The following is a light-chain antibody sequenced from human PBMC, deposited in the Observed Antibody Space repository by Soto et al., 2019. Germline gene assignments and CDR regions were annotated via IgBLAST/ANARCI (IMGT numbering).Light chain of an antibody. CDR1: SSDVGRYNY. CDR3: TSYTSNTTWV. J-gene: IGLJ3*02. CDR2: EVR. V-gene: IGLV2-14*01. Sequence: QSALTQPAAVSGPPGQSITISCTGTSSDVGRYNYVSWYQQHSGKAPKLVIYEVRNRPSGISNRFSASKSGNTASLTISGLQAEDEADYYRTSYTSNTTWVFGGGTKLTVL.